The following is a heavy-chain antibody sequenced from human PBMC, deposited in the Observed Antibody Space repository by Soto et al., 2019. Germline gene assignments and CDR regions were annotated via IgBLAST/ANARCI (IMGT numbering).Heavy chain of an antibody. D-gene: IGHD1-26*01. CDR1: GFSLTKGIMG. CDR2: IFSNDEK. CDR3: ARIAGATPYDY. V-gene: IGHV2-26*01. J-gene: IGHJ4*02. Sequence: QVTLKESGPVLVRPTETLTLTCTVSGFSLTKGIMGMTWIRQPPGKALEWLAHIFSNDEKLYSTSLKSRLTVSRDTSKSQVVLTMTDMDPADTATYYCARIAGATPYDYWGQGTLVTVSS.